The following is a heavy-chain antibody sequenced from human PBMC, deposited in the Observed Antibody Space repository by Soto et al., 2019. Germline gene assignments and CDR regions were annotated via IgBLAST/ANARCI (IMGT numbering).Heavy chain of an antibody. CDR3: ARVVNYYDSSGPVHAFDI. CDR2: IYHSGST. D-gene: IGHD3-22*01. CDR1: GGSISSGGYS. J-gene: IGHJ3*02. Sequence: PSETLSLTCAVSGGSISSGGYSWSWIRQPPGKGLEWIGYIYHSGSTYYNPSLKSRVTISVDRSKNQFSLKLSSVTAADTAVYYCARVVNYYDSSGPVHAFDIWGQGTTVTVSS. V-gene: IGHV4-30-2*01.